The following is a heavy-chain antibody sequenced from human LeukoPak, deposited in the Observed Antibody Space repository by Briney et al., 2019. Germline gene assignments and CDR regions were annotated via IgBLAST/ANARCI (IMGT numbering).Heavy chain of an antibody. Sequence: GGSLRLSCAASGFTFSSYAMSWVRQAPGKGLEWVSAISGSGGSTYYADSVKGRFTISRDNSKNTLYLQMNSLRAEDPAVYYCAKSYCSSTSRYLGGEVHWGQGTLVTVSS. J-gene: IGHJ4*02. CDR2: ISGSGGST. CDR1: GFTFSSYA. V-gene: IGHV3-23*01. CDR3: AKSYCSSTSRYLGGEVH. D-gene: IGHD2-2*01.